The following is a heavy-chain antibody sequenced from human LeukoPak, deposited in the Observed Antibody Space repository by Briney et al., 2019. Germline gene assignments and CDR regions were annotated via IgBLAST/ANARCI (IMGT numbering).Heavy chain of an antibody. J-gene: IGHJ4*02. CDR2: ISSSSSTI. Sequence: HPGGSLRLSCAASGFTFSSYSMNWVRQAPGKGLEWVSYISSSSSTIYYADSVKGRFTISRDNSKNTQYLQMNSLRVEDTAVYYCAKDSRRWKTYYYESSGLYYFAYWGQGTLVTVSS. CDR1: GFTFSSYS. V-gene: IGHV3-48*01. D-gene: IGHD3-22*01. CDR3: AKDSRRWKTYYYESSGLYYFAY.